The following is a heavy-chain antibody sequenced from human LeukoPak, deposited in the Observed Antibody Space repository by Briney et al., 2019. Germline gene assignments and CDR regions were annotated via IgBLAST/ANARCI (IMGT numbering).Heavy chain of an antibody. Sequence: GRSLRLSCAASGFTFSSYGMHWVRQAPGKGLEWVAVIWYDGSNKYYADSVKGRFTISRDNSKNTLYLQMNSLRAEDTAVYYCARGLDTAMVFFDYWGQGTLVTVSS. V-gene: IGHV3-33*01. CDR3: ARGLDTAMVFFDY. J-gene: IGHJ4*02. D-gene: IGHD5-18*01. CDR2: IWYDGSNK. CDR1: GFTFSSYG.